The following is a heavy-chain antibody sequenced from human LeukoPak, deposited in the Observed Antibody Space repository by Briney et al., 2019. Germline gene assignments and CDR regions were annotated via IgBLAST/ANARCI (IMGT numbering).Heavy chain of an antibody. Sequence: ASVKVSCKVSGYTLTELSMHWVRHAPGKGHEWMGGFDPEDGETIYAQKFQGRVTMTEDTSTDAAYMELSRLRAEDTAVYYCAAIAVAGLNWFDPWGQGTLVTVSS. D-gene: IGHD6-19*01. CDR2: FDPEDGET. V-gene: IGHV1-24*01. CDR3: AAIAVAGLNWFDP. J-gene: IGHJ5*02. CDR1: GYTLTELS.